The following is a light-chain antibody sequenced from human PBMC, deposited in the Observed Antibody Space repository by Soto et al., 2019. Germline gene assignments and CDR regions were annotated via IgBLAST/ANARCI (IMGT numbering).Light chain of an antibody. CDR3: QQYNSWPPLT. V-gene: IGKV3-15*01. CDR2: DAS. CDR1: QSVSSY. Sequence: EIVLTQSPATLSLSPGERATLSCRASQSVSSYLAWYQQKPGQAPRLLIYDASSRATGVPARFSGSGSGTDFTLSISSLQSEDSAVYFCQQYNSWPPLTFGGGTKVDIK. J-gene: IGKJ4*01.